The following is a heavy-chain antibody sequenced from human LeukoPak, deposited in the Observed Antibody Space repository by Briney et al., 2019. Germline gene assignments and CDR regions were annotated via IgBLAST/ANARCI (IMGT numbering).Heavy chain of an antibody. V-gene: IGHV3-74*01. CDR3: VRDNRSYNFDY. CDR2: IKSDGSST. D-gene: IGHD1-26*01. J-gene: IGHJ4*02. CDR1: VFTFSRYW. Sequence: GGSLRLSCAASVFTFSRYWMHWVRQAPGKGVVGVSCIKSDGSSTSIADSAKGRFTISRNHAKNTVYLQMNSLRAEDTAVYYCVRDNRSYNFDYWGQGTLVTVSS.